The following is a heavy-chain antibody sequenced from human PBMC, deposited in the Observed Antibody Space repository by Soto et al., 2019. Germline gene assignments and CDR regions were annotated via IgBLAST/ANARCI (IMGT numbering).Heavy chain of an antibody. CDR2: ISYDSDTI. D-gene: IGHD3-3*01. J-gene: IGHJ6*02. V-gene: IGHV3-48*02. Sequence: GALLLACSVSGFTFGTYSMNWVRQAAGKGLEWIAYISYDSDTIQYADSVKGRFTISRDNAKNSLYLQMNSLRDEDTAVYYCARLYYDYVWGQGTKVTVYS. CDR3: ARLYYDYV. CDR1: GFTFGTYS.